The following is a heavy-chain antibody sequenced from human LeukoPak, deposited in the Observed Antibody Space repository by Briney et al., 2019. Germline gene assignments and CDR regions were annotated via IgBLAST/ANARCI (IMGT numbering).Heavy chain of an antibody. CDR1: GSTFSSYA. D-gene: IGHD1-1*01. CDR3: AKGQLRDDAFDI. CDR2: ISGSGGST. Sequence: GGSLRLSCAASGSTFSSYAMSWVRQAPGKGLEWVSAISGSGGSTYYADSVKGRFTISRDNSKNTLYLQMNSLRAEDTAVYYCAKGQLRDDAFDIWGQGTMVTVSS. V-gene: IGHV3-23*01. J-gene: IGHJ3*02.